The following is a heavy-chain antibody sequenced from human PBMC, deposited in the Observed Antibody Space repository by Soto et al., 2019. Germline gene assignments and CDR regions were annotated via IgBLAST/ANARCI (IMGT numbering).Heavy chain of an antibody. Sequence: QVHLVQSGAEVKSPGSAVKVSCKVSGAGDTFSNYGLNWMRQAPGQGLEWMGGTIPAFGTANYAQKFQGRVTITADTSTTPAYMELSSLRSDDTAVYYCWRHDKTALPPLDSWGQGTLDSVSS. V-gene: IGHV1-69*06. CDR3: WRHDKTALPPLDS. CDR1: GAGDTFSNYG. J-gene: IGHJ4*02. CDR2: TIPAFGTA. D-gene: IGHD1-1*01.